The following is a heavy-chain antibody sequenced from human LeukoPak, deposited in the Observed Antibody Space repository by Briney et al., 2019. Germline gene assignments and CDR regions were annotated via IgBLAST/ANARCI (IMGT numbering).Heavy chain of an antibody. CDR2: IYYSGST. Sequence: SQTLSLTCTLSGGSISSGDYYWSWIRQPPGKGLEWIGYIYYSGSTYYNPSLKSRVTISVDTSKNQFSLKLSSVTAADTAVYYCARDPSSQLGFDYWGQGTLVTVS. CDR1: GGSISSGDYY. D-gene: IGHD2-2*01. V-gene: IGHV4-30-4*08. J-gene: IGHJ4*02. CDR3: ARDPSSQLGFDY.